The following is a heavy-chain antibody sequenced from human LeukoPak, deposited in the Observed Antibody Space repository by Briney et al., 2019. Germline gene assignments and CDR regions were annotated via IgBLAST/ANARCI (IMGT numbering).Heavy chain of an antibody. J-gene: IGHJ3*02. V-gene: IGHV3-53*01. Sequence: GGSLRLSCAASGFTVSSNYMKWVRQAPGKGLEWVSVIYSGGSTYYADSVKGRFTISRDNSKNTLYLQMNSLRAEDTAEYYCARDSYGGIDAFDIWGQGTMVTVSS. D-gene: IGHD4-23*01. CDR3: ARDSYGGIDAFDI. CDR1: GFTVSSNY. CDR2: IYSGGST.